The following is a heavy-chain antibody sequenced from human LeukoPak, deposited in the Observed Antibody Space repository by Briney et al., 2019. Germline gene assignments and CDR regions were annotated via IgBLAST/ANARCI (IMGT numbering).Heavy chain of an antibody. CDR3: ARDGDYYGSGSYANWFDP. D-gene: IGHD3-10*01. J-gene: IGHJ5*02. CDR1: GGSISSGDYY. Sequence: SETLSLTCTVSGGSISSGDYYWSWIRQPPGKGLEWIGYIYYSGSTYYNPSLKSRVTISVDTSKNQFSLKLSSVTAADTAVYYCARDGDYYGSGSYANWFDPWGQGTLVTVSS. V-gene: IGHV4-30-4*01. CDR2: IYYSGST.